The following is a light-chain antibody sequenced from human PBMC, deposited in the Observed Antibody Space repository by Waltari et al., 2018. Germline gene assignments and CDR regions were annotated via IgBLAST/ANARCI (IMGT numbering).Light chain of an antibody. CDR2: AAS. Sequence: TQSPSSLAASVGDRVTIACRASQSISDYLNCYQQKPGKAPNVLIHAASNLESEVPSRFSGSGSGTDFTLTISSLQPEDFATYYCQQSYSTPITFGGGTKVEIK. J-gene: IGKJ4*01. CDR1: QSISDY. V-gene: IGKV1-39*01. CDR3: QQSYSTPIT.